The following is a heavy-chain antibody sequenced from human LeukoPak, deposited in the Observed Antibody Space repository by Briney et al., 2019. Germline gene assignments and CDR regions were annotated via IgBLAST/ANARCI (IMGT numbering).Heavy chain of an antibody. CDR1: GFTFSSYG. V-gene: IGHV3-43*01. CDR2: ISWDGGST. D-gene: IGHD6-13*01. J-gene: IGHJ4*02. CDR3: AKEAYGTSYSSSWYYFDY. Sequence: GGSLRLSCAASGFTFSSYGMHWVRQAPGKGLEWVSLISWDGGSTYYADSVKGRFTISRDNSKNSLYLQMNSLRTEDTALYYCAKEAYGTSYSSSWYYFDYWGQGTLVTVSS.